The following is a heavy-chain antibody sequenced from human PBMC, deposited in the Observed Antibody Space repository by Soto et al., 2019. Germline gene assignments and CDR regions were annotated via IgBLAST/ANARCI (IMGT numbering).Heavy chain of an antibody. V-gene: IGHV6-1*01. D-gene: IGHD6-13*01. CDR1: GDSVSSNSAA. CDR2: TYYRSKWYN. CDR3: ARASRGGSSWYQLQSSYYFDY. J-gene: IGHJ4*02. Sequence: PSHPLSPTFSISGDSVSSNSAAWNWIRQSPSRGLEWLGRTYYRSKWYNDYAVSVKSRITINPDTSKNQFSLQLNSVTPEDTAVYYCARASRGGSSWYQLQSSYYFDYWGQGTLVTVSS.